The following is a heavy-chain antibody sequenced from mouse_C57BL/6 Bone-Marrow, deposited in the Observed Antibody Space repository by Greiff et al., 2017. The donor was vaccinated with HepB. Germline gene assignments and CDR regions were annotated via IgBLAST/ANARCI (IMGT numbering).Heavy chain of an antibody. CDR2: IDPSDSET. J-gene: IGHJ4*01. CDR3: AKALNYYAMDY. CDR1: GYTFTSYW. V-gene: IGHV1-52*01. Sequence: QVQLQQPGAELVRPGSSVKLSCKASGYTFTSYWMHWVKQRPIQGLEWIGNIDPSDSETHYNQKFKDKATLTVDKSSSTAYMQLSSLTSEDSAVYYCAKALNYYAMDYRGQGTAVTVSS.